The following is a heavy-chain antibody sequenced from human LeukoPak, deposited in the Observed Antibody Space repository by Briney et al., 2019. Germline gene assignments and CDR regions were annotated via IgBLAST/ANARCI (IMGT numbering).Heavy chain of an antibody. V-gene: IGHV4-30-4*01. J-gene: IGHJ3*02. Sequence: SQTLSLTCTVSGGSISSGDYYWSWIRQPPGKGLEWIGYIYYSGSTYYNPSLKSRVTISVDTSKNQFSLKLSSVTAADTAVYYCARAKGRYDILTGYWPDAFDIWGQGTMVTVSS. CDR3: ARAKGRYDILTGYWPDAFDI. CDR1: GGSISSGDYY. CDR2: IYYSGST. D-gene: IGHD3-9*01.